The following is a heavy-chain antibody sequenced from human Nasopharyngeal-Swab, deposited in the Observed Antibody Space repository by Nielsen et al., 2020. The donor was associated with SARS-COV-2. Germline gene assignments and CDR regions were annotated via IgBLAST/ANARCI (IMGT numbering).Heavy chain of an antibody. J-gene: IGHJ4*02. Sequence: GSLRLSCTVSGGSISSSSYYWGWIRQPPGKGLEWIGSIYYSGSTYYNPSLKSRVTISVDTSKNQFSLKLSSVTAADTAVYYCAREVTIFGVVVPFTYFDYWGQGTLVTVSS. D-gene: IGHD3-3*01. CDR2: IYYSGST. V-gene: IGHV4-39*07. CDR1: GGSISSSSYY. CDR3: AREVTIFGVVVPFTYFDY.